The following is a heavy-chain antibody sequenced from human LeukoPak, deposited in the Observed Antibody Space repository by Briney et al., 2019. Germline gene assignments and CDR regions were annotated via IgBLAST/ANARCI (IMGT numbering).Heavy chain of an antibody. Sequence: SETLSLTCTVSGYSISSGYYWGWIRQPPGKGLEWIGSIYHSGSTYYNPSLKSRVTISVDTSKNQFSLKLSSVTAADTAVYYCARDRDVTGPYYYYMDVWGKGTTVTISS. V-gene: IGHV4-38-2*02. CDR1: GYSISSGYY. J-gene: IGHJ6*03. D-gene: IGHD2-21*01. CDR2: IYHSGST. CDR3: ARDRDVTGPYYYYMDV.